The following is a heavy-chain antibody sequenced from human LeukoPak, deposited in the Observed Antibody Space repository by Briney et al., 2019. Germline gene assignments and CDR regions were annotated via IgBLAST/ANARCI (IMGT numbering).Heavy chain of an antibody. CDR2: INHSGST. CDR1: GGSFSGYY. CDR3: ARGLLWLGELANWFDP. Sequence: PSETLSLTCAVYGGSFSGYYWSWIRQPPGKGLEWIGEINHSGSTNYNPSLKSRVTISVDTSKNQFSLKLSSVTAADTAVYYCARGLLWLGELANWFDPWGQGTLVTVSS. D-gene: IGHD3-10*01. V-gene: IGHV4-34*01. J-gene: IGHJ5*02.